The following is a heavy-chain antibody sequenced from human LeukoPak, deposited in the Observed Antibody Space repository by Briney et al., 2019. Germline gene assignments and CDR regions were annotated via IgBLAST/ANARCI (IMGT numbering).Heavy chain of an antibody. D-gene: IGHD2-15*01. CDR3: ARRYCSGGSCYLPYFDY. CDR1: GGSISSSSYY. Sequence: SETLSLTCTVSGGSISSSSYYWSWIRQPPGKGLEWIGEINHSGSTNYNPSLKSRVTISVDTSKNQFSLKLSSVTAADTAVYYCARRYCSGGSCYLPYFDYWGQGTLVTVSS. J-gene: IGHJ4*02. V-gene: IGHV4-39*07. CDR2: INHSGST.